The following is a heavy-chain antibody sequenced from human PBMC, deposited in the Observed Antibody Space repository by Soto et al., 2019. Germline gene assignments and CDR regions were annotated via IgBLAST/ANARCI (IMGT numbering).Heavy chain of an antibody. CDR2: ISSSSSYI. CDR3: ARRVNHSSATPKSPYYYYMDV. V-gene: IGHV3-21*01. CDR1: GFTFSSYS. J-gene: IGHJ6*03. D-gene: IGHD3-22*01. Sequence: GSLRLSCAASGFTFSSYSMNWVRQAPGKGLEWVSSISSSSSYIYYADSVKGRFTISRDNSKNSLYLQMNSLRAEDTAVYYCARRVNHSSATPKSPYYYYMDVWGKGTTVTVSS.